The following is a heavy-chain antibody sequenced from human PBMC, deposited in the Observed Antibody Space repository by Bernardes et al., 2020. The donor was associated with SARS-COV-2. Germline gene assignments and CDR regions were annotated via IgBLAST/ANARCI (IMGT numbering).Heavy chain of an antibody. CDR3: AKGGRYYDFWSGYYTGVRCDY. V-gene: IGHV3-30*18. CDR1: KFTFNTYA. D-gene: IGHD3-3*01. Sequence: GGSLRLSRAASKFTFNTYAMHWVRQAPGKGLEWVALISYDGKNISYADSVKGRFTISRDNSENTLYLQMNSLRVEDTAVYYCAKGGRYYDFWSGYYTGVRCDYWGQGTLVSVSS. CDR2: ISYDGKNI. J-gene: IGHJ4*02.